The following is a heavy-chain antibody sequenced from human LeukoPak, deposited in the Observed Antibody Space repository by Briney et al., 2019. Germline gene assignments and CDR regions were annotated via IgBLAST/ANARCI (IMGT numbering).Heavy chain of an antibody. J-gene: IGHJ6*03. CDR3: ARGPVAGVIGWYYYYYYMDV. CDR1: GFTFSSYS. V-gene: IGHV3-21*01. CDR2: ISSSSSYI. D-gene: IGHD2-15*01. Sequence: GGSLRLSCAASGFTFSSYSMNWVRQAPGKGLEWVSSISSSSSYIYYADSVKGRFTISRDNAKNSLYLQMNSLRAEDTAVYYCARGPVAGVIGWYYYYYYMDVWGKGTTVTVSS.